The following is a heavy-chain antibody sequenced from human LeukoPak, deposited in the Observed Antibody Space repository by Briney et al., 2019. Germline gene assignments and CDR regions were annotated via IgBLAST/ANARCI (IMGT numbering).Heavy chain of an antibody. J-gene: IGHJ4*02. Sequence: ASVKVSCKASGYTFTSYDINWVRQATGQGLEWMGWMNPNSGNTGYAQKFQGRVTMTRNTSISTAYMELSSLRSEDTAVYYCATGEYSSGWPFDYWGQGTLVTVSS. CDR2: MNPNSGNT. CDR3: ATGEYSSGWPFDY. CDR1: GYTFTSYD. V-gene: IGHV1-8*01. D-gene: IGHD6-19*01.